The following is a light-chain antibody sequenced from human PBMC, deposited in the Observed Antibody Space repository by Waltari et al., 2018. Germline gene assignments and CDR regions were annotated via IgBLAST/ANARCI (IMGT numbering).Light chain of an antibody. V-gene: IGKV1-5*03. Sequence: DIQMTQSPSTPSASVGDRVTITCRASQSINSWLAWYQQKPGKAPKLLIYKASSLESGVPSRFSGSGSGTEFTLTISSLQPDDFATYYCQQYTSLYTFGQGTKLEIK. CDR2: KAS. CDR3: QQYTSLYT. J-gene: IGKJ2*01. CDR1: QSINSW.